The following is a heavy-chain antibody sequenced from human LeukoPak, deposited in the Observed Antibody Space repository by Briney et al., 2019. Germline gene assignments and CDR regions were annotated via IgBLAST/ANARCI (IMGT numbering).Heavy chain of an antibody. CDR2: MSSSDDGR. D-gene: IGHD7-27*01. V-gene: IGHV3-23*01. CDR3: ARDLAWGAFDY. J-gene: IGHJ4*02. Sequence: GGSLRLSCATSGFSFSSYAMSWVRQAPGKGLEWVSAMSSSDDGRYYADSVKGRFTISRDDSKNTLSLQMNSLRVEDTAVYYCARDLAWGAFDYWGQGTLVTVSS. CDR1: GFSFSSYA.